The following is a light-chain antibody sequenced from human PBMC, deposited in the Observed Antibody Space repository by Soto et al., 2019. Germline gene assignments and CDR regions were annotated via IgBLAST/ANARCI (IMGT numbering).Light chain of an antibody. CDR3: QTWGTGLLV. V-gene: IGLV4-69*01. Sequence: QPVLTQSPSASASRGASVKLTCTLSSGHSSYAIAWHQQQPEKGPRYLMKLNSDGSHSKGDGIPDRFSGSSSGAERYLTISSLQSEDEADYYCQTWGTGLLVFGGGTKLTVL. CDR2: LNSDGSH. J-gene: IGLJ3*02. CDR1: SGHSSYA.